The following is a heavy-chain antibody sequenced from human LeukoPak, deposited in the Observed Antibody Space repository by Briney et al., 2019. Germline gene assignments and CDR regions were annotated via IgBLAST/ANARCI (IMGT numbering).Heavy chain of an antibody. D-gene: IGHD2-15*01. V-gene: IGHV3-11*04. CDR1: GFTFSDYY. J-gene: IGHJ6*03. CDR2: ISSSGSTI. Sequence: KPGGSLRLSCAASGFTFSDYYMSWIRQAPGKGLEWVSYISSSGSTIYYADSVKGRFTISRDNAKNSLYLQMNSLRAEDTAVYYCARDSWGRYCSGGSCYADYYYYMDVWGKGTTVTVSS. CDR3: ARDSWGRYCSGGSCYADYYYYMDV.